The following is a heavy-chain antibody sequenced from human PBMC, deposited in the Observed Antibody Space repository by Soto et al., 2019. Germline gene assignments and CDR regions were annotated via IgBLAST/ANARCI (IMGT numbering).Heavy chain of an antibody. J-gene: IGHJ6*03. V-gene: IGHV4-31*03. D-gene: IGHD3-3*01. Sequence: SETLSLTCTVSGGSISSGGYYWSWIRQHPGKGLEWIGYIYYSGSTYYNPSLKSRVTISVDTSKNQFSLKLSSVTAADTAVYYCARARPYDFWSGYYGKDYYYYMDVWGKGTTVTVSS. CDR1: GGSISSGGYY. CDR3: ARARPYDFWSGYYGKDYYYYMDV. CDR2: IYYSGST.